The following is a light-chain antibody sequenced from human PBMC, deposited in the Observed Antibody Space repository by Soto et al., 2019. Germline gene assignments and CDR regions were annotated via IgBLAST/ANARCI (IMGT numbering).Light chain of an antibody. CDR1: QSVSGY. CDR2: DAS. J-gene: IGKJ4*01. V-gene: IGKV3-11*01. Sequence: EIVLTQSPDTRSLSPGERATLSCRASQSVSGYLGWYQQKPGQAPRLLIYDASNRAYGVPARFRGSGSGTNFTLTIASLEPDDFAVYYCQQRSNWPYLTFGGGTKVDIK. CDR3: QQRSNWPYLT.